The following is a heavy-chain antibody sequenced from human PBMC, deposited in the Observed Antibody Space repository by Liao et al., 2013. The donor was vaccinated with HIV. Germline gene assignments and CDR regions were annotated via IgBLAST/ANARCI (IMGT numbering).Heavy chain of an antibody. D-gene: IGHD3-16*01. CDR1: GGSISSRSYY. J-gene: IGHJ4*02. V-gene: IGHV4-61*01. Sequence: QVQLQESGPGLVKPSETLSLTCTVSGGSISSRSYYWSWIRQSPGKGLEWIGTVDYSGSTNYQPSLKGRVSMSVDTSKKQFFLNLTSVTPADTAVYYCAREIGVMGDFDYWGQGTLVTVSS. CDR2: VDYSGST. CDR3: AREIGVMGDFDY.